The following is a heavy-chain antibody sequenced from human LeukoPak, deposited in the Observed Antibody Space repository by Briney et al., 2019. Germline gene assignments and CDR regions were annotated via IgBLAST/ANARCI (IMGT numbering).Heavy chain of an antibody. Sequence: GSLRLSCAASGFTFSSYWMHWVRQAPGKGLEWVSSISSSSSYIYYADSVKGRFTISRDNAKNSLYLQMNSLRAEDTAVYYCARERRVAARQYYFDYWGQGTLVTVSS. CDR1: GFTFSSYW. J-gene: IGHJ4*02. CDR3: ARERRVAARQYYFDY. V-gene: IGHV3-21*01. D-gene: IGHD6-6*01. CDR2: ISSSSSYI.